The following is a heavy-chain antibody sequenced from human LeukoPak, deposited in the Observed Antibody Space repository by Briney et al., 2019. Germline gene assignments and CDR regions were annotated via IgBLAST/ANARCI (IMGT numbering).Heavy chain of an antibody. J-gene: IGHJ5*02. CDR1: GGSITTGNYY. V-gene: IGHV4-39*01. CDR3: ARHPNWFDP. CDR2: ITYSGGT. Sequence: SETLSLTCTVSGGSITTGNYYWGWIRQPPGKGLECIGSITYSGGTYYNPSLESRVTISVDTSKNQFSLKVSSVTAADTAVCYCARHPNWFDPWGQGTLVTVSS.